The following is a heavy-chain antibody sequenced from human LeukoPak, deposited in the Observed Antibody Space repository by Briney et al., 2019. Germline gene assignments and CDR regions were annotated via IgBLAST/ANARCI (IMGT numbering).Heavy chain of an antibody. CDR1: RVTFSSYA. CDR2: IIGSGGST. J-gene: IGHJ4*02. V-gene: IGHV3-23*01. Sequence: GGCLRLSCAASRVTFSSYAMSWVRQAPGTGLEWVSAIIGSGGSTYYADSVKGRFTISRDNSKNTLYLHMHSLRAEDTAVYYCAKDPYYYDSSGFWGQGTLVTVSS. D-gene: IGHD3-22*01. CDR3: AKDPYYYDSSGF.